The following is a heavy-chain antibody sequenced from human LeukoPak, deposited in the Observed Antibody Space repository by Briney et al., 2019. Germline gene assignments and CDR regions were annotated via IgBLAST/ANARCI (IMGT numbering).Heavy chain of an antibody. Sequence: SEALSLTCTVSGGSISSGGYYWSWIRQHPGKGLEWIGEINHSGSTNYNPSLKSRVTISVDTSKNQFSLKLSSVTAADTAVYYCARGPLHYFDYWGQGTLVTVSS. J-gene: IGHJ4*02. CDR3: ARGPLHYFDY. CDR1: GGSISSGGYY. CDR2: INHSGST. V-gene: IGHV4-31*03.